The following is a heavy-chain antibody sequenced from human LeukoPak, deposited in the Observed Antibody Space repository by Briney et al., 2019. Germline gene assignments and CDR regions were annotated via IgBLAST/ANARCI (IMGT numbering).Heavy chain of an antibody. V-gene: IGHV1-18*01. CDR2: ISAYNGNT. CDR1: GYTFTSYG. D-gene: IGHD6-25*01. CDR3: ARDPRAATSDYYYYYGMDV. J-gene: IGHJ6*02. Sequence: GASVKVSCKASGYTFTSYGISWVRQAPGQGLEWMGWISAYNGNTNYAQKLQGRVTMTTDTSTSTAYMELRSLRSDDTAVYYCARDPRAATSDYYYYYGMDVWGQGTTVTVSS.